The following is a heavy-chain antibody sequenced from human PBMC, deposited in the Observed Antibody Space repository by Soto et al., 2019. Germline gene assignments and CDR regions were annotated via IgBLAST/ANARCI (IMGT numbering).Heavy chain of an antibody. J-gene: IGHJ6*02. CDR2: IFSNDDK. V-gene: IGHV2-5*01. CDR3: SHMRGSGLFGRDV. CDR1: GFSLSTSGVG. D-gene: IGHD3-10*01. Sequence: QITLKESGPPLMKPTQTLTLTCAFSGFSLSTSGVGVGWVRQPPVKALEWLALIFSNDDKRYSPSLMSRLTITQDPSKNPVVLTMTNIDPVDTAPYYCSHMRGSGLFGRDVWGQGTTVTVSS.